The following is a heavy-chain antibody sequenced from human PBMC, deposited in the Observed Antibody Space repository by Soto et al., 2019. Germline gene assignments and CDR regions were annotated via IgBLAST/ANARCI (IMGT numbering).Heavy chain of an antibody. J-gene: IGHJ6*02. V-gene: IGHV1-18*01. CDR1: GYIFVNYG. D-gene: IGHD3-16*01. CDR3: AMVDNYVTPTPQDV. CDR2: ISPYSGNT. Sequence: QVQLVQSGDEVRKPGSSVKVSCKASGYIFVNYGIAWVRQAPGQGLECMGWISPYSGNTHYAIKVQGRLTMTTDTSTSTADMDLGSLTSDDTAVYYCAMVDNYVTPTPQDVWGQGTTVTVSS.